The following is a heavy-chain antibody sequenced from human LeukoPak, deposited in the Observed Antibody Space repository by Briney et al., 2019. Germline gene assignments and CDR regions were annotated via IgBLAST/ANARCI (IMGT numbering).Heavy chain of an antibody. D-gene: IGHD3-10*01. Sequence: GGSLRLSCAASGFPFSTYWRSWVRQAPGKGLEWVANINQDGTEKYYVDSVKGRFTISRDYAKNSLYLQMNSLRVEDTAVYYCAKVAKYYYGPETYYFFEQWGQGTPVTASS. V-gene: IGHV3-7*01. CDR1: GFPFSTYW. CDR2: INQDGTEK. J-gene: IGHJ4*02. CDR3: AKVAKYYYGPETYYFFEQ.